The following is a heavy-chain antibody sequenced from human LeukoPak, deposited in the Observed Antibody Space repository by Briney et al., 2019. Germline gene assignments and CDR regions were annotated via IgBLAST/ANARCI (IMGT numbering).Heavy chain of an antibody. Sequence: GRSLRLSCAASGFTFSSYAMHWVRQAPGKGLEWVAVISYDGSNKYYADSVKGRFTISRDNSKNTLYLQMNSLRAEDTAVYYCARERENYYDSSGLGYWGQGTLVTVSS. CDR3: ARERENYYDSSGLGY. D-gene: IGHD3-22*01. CDR1: GFTFSSYA. V-gene: IGHV3-30-3*01. J-gene: IGHJ4*02. CDR2: ISYDGSNK.